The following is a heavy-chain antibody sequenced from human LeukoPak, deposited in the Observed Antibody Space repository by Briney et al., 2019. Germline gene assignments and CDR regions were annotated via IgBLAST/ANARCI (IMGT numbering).Heavy chain of an antibody. CDR1: GFTVSSNY. CDR2: IRGNDDT. D-gene: IGHD3-10*01. V-gene: IGHV3-53*01. CDR3: ARSSWVSDPDAVR. J-gene: IGHJ4*02. Sequence: GGSLRLSCAASGFTVSSNYMRWVRQAPARGPEWVSSIRGNDDTFYPDSVNRRFTLSSDASRNTVYLQLNNLRVDDTAIYYCARSSWVSDPDAVRWGQGTQVTVSS.